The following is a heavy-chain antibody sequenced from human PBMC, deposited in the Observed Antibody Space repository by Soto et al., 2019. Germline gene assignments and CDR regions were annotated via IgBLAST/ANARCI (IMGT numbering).Heavy chain of an antibody. CDR3: AKADGEQWLIPHLDN. J-gene: IGHJ4*02. Sequence: GGSLRLSCEASGFNFKKFAMGWVRQAPGEGLEWVSGISCCGGSTSYADSVKGRFTLARDDSKNTLSLHLNSLRFEDTARYFCAKADGEQWLIPHLDNWGQGTLVTVSS. CDR1: GFNFKKFA. CDR2: ISCCGGST. V-gene: IGHV3-23*01. D-gene: IGHD6-19*01.